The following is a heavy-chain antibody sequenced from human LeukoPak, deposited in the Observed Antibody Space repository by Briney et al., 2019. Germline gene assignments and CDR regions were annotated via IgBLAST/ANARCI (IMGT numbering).Heavy chain of an antibody. Sequence: GGTLRLSCAASGFTFSSYGMSWVRQAPGKGLEWVSAISGSGGSTYYADSVKGRFTISRDNSKNTLYLQMNSLRAEDTAVYHCAKRAYYSFDYWGQGTLVTVSS. D-gene: IGHD4/OR15-4a*01. CDR3: AKRAYYSFDY. CDR2: ISGSGGST. V-gene: IGHV3-23*01. J-gene: IGHJ4*02. CDR1: GFTFSSYG.